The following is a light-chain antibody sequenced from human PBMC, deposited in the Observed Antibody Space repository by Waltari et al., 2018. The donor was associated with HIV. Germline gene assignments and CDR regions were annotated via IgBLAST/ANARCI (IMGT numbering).Light chain of an antibody. Sequence: QSALTQPAPVSGSPGQSITISCTGTSSDIRTYSFVSWYQKHPDKAPKLLIYDVDNRPSGVSRRFSGSKSGDTASLTISSIQADDEADYYCSSYTTTNTVVFGGGTKFTVL. CDR3: SSYTTTNTVV. CDR1: SSDIRTYSF. V-gene: IGLV2-14*03. J-gene: IGLJ2*01. CDR2: DVD.